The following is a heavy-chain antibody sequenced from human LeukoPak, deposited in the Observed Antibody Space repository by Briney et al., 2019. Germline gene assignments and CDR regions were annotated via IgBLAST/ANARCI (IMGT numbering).Heavy chain of an antibody. V-gene: IGHV3-23*01. Sequence: GGSLRLSCAASGFTFSTYGMSWVRQAPGTGLEGVSASSGGGGSTYYADSVKGRFTIARDNPKNTLYLQMNSLRGEDTAVYYCAKGALGELSLGAWGQGTLVTVSS. D-gene: IGHD3-16*02. CDR3: AKGALGELSLGA. CDR1: GFTFSTYG. J-gene: IGHJ5*02. CDR2: SSGGGGST.